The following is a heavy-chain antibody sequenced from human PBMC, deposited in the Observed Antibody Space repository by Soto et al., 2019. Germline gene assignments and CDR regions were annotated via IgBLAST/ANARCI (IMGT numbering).Heavy chain of an antibody. CDR2: IWYDGSNK. Sequence: GGSLRLSCAASGFTFSSYGMHWVRQAPGKGLEWVAAIWYDGSNKYYADSVKGRFTISRDNSKNTLYLQMNSLRAEDTAVYYCARADLYSSSSVDYLWGQGTLVTVSS. CDR3: ARADLYSSSSVDYL. V-gene: IGHV3-33*01. D-gene: IGHD6-6*01. CDR1: GFTFSSYG. J-gene: IGHJ4*02.